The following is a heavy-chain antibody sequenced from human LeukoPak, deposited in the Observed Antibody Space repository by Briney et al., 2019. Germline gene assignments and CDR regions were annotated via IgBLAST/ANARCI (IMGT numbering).Heavy chain of an antibody. CDR3: ARIDFYSSSPLDY. CDR1: GYTFTGYY. CDR2: INPNSGGT. J-gene: IGHJ4*02. Sequence: ASVKVSCKASGYTFTGYYMHWVRQAPGQGLEWMGWINPNSGGTNYAQKFQGRVTMTRDTSISTAYMELSGLRSDDTAVYYCARIDFYSSSPLDYWGQGTLVTVSS. V-gene: IGHV1-2*02. D-gene: IGHD6-6*01.